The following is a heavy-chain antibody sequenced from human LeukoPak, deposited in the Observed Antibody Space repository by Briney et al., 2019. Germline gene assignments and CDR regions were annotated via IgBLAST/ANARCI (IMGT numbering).Heavy chain of an antibody. J-gene: IGHJ5*02. V-gene: IGHV3-11*01. CDR2: ISNSGSTI. CDR3: ARQINNWLDP. CDR1: GFTFSDYY. Sequence: TGGSLRLSCAASGFTFSDYYMSWIRQAPGKGLEWVSYISNSGSTIYYAGSVKGRFSISRDNAKNSLYLQMNSLRAEDTAVYYCARQINNWLDPWGQGSLVTVSS.